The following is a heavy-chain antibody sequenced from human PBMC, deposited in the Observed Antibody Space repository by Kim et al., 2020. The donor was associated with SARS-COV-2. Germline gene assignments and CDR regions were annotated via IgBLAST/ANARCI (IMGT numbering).Heavy chain of an antibody. D-gene: IGHD1-26*01. J-gene: IGHJ2*01. CDR3: ARDLPPTAGIGAYWYFDL. Sequence: KGRFTIARDNAKNSMYLQMNSLRAEDTAVYYCARDLPPTAGIGAYWYFDLWGRGTLVTVSS. V-gene: IGHV3-11*06.